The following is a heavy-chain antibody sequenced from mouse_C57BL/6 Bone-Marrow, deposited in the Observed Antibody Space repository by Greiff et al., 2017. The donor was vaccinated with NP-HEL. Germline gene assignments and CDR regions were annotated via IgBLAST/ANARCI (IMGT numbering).Heavy chain of an antibody. CDR1: GYTFTNYW. J-gene: IGHJ1*03. Sequence: VQLQQSGAELVRPGTSVKMSCKASGYTFTNYWIGWAKQRPGHGLEWIGDIYPGGGYTNYNEKFKGKATLTADKSSSTASMQFSSLTSEDSAIYYCARFRGGYFDVWGTGTTVTVSS. CDR3: ARFRGGYFDV. CDR2: IYPGGGYT. V-gene: IGHV1-63*01.